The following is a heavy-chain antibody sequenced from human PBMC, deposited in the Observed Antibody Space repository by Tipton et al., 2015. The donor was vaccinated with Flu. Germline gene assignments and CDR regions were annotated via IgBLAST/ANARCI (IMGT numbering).Heavy chain of an antibody. CDR3: ARDRWASIAVPGRDDYFDY. V-gene: IGHV3-9*01. Sequence: CAASGFTFDDYAMHWVRQAPGKGLEWVSGISWNSGRIGYVDSVKGRFIISRDNAKNSLYLQMNSLRAEDTAFYYCARDRWASIAVPGRDDYFDYWGQGTLVTVSS. CDR1: GFTFDDYA. CDR2: ISWNSGRI. J-gene: IGHJ4*02. D-gene: IGHD6-13*01.